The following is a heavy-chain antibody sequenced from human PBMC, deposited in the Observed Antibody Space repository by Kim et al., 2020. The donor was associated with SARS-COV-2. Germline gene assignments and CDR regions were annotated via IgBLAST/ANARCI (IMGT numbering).Heavy chain of an antibody. D-gene: IGHD3-16*01. Sequence: YYVDSVKGRFTISRDNAKNSLYLQMNSLRAEDTAVYYCAREKLLFGGMDVWGQGTTVTVSS. V-gene: IGHV3-7*01. J-gene: IGHJ6*02. CDR3: AREKLLFGGMDV.